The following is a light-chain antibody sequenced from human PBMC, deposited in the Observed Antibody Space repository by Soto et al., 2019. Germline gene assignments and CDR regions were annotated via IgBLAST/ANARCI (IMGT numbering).Light chain of an antibody. CDR1: SSDVGGYNY. CDR2: EVN. J-gene: IGLJ1*01. V-gene: IGLV2-8*01. Sequence: QSVLTQPPSASGSPGQSVAISCTGTSSDVGGYNYVSWYQQHPGKAPKLMIYEVNKRPSGVPDRFSGSKSGNTASLTVYGLKAEDASDYYCSSYAGSSNVFGTGTKLTVL. CDR3: SSYAGSSNV.